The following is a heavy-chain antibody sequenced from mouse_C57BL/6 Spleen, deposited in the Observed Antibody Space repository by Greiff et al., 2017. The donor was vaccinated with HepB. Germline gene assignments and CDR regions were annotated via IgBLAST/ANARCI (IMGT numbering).Heavy chain of an antibody. V-gene: IGHV1-72*01. Sequence: QVQLQQPGAELVKPGASVKLSCKASGYTFTSYWMHWVKQRPGRGLEWIGRIDPNSGGTKYNEKFKSKATLTVDKPSSTAYMQLSSLTSEDSAVYYCARDGAYYYGSSYGAYWGQGTLVTVSA. J-gene: IGHJ3*01. CDR3: ARDGAYYYGSSYGAY. CDR2: IDPNSGGT. CDR1: GYTFTSYW. D-gene: IGHD1-1*01.